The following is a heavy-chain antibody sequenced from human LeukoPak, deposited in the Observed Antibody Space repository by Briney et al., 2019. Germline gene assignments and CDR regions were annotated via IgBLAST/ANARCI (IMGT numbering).Heavy chain of an antibody. Sequence: GGSLRLSCAASGFTFSSYSMSWVRQAPGKGLEWVSSISGSGGRIDYADSVKGRFTISRDNSKNSLYLQLTSLRAEDTAVYYCARDTTNFGYWGQGTLVTVSS. D-gene: IGHD1-1*01. CDR1: GFTFSSYS. J-gene: IGHJ4*02. CDR2: ISGSGGRI. V-gene: IGHV3-23*01. CDR3: ARDTTNFGY.